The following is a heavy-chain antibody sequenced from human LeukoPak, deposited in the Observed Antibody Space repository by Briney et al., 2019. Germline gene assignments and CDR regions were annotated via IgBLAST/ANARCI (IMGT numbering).Heavy chain of an antibody. CDR1: GFTFSSYW. J-gene: IGHJ4*02. V-gene: IGHV3-74*01. CDR3: AKVRVAGVFDY. CDR2: INSDGSST. Sequence: GGSLRLSCAASGFTFSSYWMHWVRQAPGKGLVWVSRINSDGSSTSYADSVKGRFTISRDNSKNTLYLQMNSLRAEDTAVYYCAKVRVAGVFDYWGQGTLVTVSS. D-gene: IGHD6-19*01.